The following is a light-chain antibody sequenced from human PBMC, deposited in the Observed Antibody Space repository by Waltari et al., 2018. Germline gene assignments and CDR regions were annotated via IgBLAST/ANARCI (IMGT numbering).Light chain of an antibody. CDR1: DIGDKR. CDR3: QVWDSDGDYVV. Sequence: SYVLTQPPSVSVAPGQTARITCGGSDIGDKRVHWYQHKTGPAPLLVVYDDTDRPSGIPGRISGSNSGDTATLSITRVEAGDEADYYCQVWDSDGDYVVFGGGTKLIVL. V-gene: IGLV3-21*02. CDR2: DDT. J-gene: IGLJ2*01.